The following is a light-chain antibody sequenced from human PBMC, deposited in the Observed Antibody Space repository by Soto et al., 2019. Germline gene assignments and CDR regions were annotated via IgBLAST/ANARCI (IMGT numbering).Light chain of an antibody. J-gene: IGKJ2*01. CDR1: QSVSSSSY. Sequence: IVLTQSPGTLSLSPGERATLSWRASQSVSSSSYLAWYQQKPGQAPRLLIYGASSRATGIPDRFSGSGSATDFTLTIIRLEPEDFAVYYCRQYGSSPSYTFGQGTKLEIK. CDR3: RQYGSSPSYT. CDR2: GAS. V-gene: IGKV3-20*01.